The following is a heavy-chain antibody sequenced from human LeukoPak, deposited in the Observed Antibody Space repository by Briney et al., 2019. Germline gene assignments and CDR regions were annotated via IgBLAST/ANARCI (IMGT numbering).Heavy chain of an antibody. CDR1: GYTFTSYG. V-gene: IGHV1-18*01. Sequence: GASVKVSCKASGYTFTSYGISWVRQAPGQGLEWMGWISAYNGNTNYAQKLHGRVTMTTDTSTSTAYMELRSLRSDDTAVYYCARESRGYRYGYFYYYDMDVWGQGTTVTVSS. D-gene: IGHD5-18*01. J-gene: IGHJ6*02. CDR3: ARESRGYRYGYFYYYDMDV. CDR2: ISAYNGNT.